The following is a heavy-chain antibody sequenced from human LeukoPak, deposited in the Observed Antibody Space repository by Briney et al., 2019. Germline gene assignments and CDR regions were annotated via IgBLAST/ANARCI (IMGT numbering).Heavy chain of an antibody. CDR2: ISYIGST. CDR1: ADSFSSHY. J-gene: IGHJ3*02. D-gene: IGHD4-17*01. Sequence: SETLSLTCALSADSFSSHYWTWIRQPPGKGLEWIGYISYIGSTNYNPSLKSRVTISIDTSKNQFSLKLSSVTAAEPAVYYCARDLVTVTKGFDIWGQGTMVSVSS. CDR3: ARDLVTVTKGFDI. V-gene: IGHV4-59*11.